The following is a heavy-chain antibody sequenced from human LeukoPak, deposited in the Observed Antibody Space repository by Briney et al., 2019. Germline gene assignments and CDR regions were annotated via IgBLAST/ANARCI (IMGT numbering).Heavy chain of an antibody. D-gene: IGHD6-6*01. CDR3: ASRPRTGSSSFTDAFDI. CDR1: GGSISSGGYY. V-gene: IGHV4-31*03. Sequence: SETLSLTCTVSGGSISSGGYYWSWIRQHPGKGLEWIGYIYYSGSTYYNPSLKSRVTISVDTSKNQFSLNLSSVTAADTAIYYCASRPRTGSSSFTDAFDIWGQGTMVTVSS. CDR2: IYYSGST. J-gene: IGHJ3*02.